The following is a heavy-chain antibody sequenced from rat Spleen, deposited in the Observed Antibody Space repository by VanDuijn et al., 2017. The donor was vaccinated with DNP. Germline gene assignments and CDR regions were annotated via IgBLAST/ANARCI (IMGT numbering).Heavy chain of an antibody. CDR3: ARHWTYGSYYWYFDF. CDR1: GFTFSDYA. V-gene: IGHV5-17*01. J-gene: IGHJ1*01. Sequence: EVQLVESGGGPVQPGRSLKLSCAASGFTFSDYAMAWVRQAPKKGLEWVATIIFDGSTTYYRDSVKGRFTISRDNAKSTLFLQMDSLRSEDTATYYCARHWTYGSYYWYFDFWGPGTMVTVSS. CDR2: IIFDGSTT. D-gene: IGHD1-3*01.